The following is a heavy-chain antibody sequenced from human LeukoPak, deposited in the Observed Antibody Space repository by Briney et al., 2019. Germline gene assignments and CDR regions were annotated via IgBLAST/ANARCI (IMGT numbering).Heavy chain of an antibody. CDR3: ARGFYYDSAFDY. Sequence: SETLSLTCTVSGGSISSSSYYWSWIRQPPGKGLEWIGYIYHSGSTYYNPSLKSRVTISVDRSKNQFSLKLSSVTAADTAVYYCARGFYYDSAFDYWGQGTLVTVSS. V-gene: IGHV4-30-2*01. CDR1: GGSISSSSYY. J-gene: IGHJ4*02. CDR2: IYHSGST. D-gene: IGHD3-22*01.